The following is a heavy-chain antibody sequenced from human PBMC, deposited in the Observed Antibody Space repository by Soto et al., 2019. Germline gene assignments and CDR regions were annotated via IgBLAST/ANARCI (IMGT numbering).Heavy chain of an antibody. J-gene: IGHJ4*02. CDR3: ARSKQLLCFDY. CDR2: IYYSGST. D-gene: IGHD1-1*01. V-gene: IGHV4-59*06. CDR1: GGSISGYY. Sequence: SETLSLTCTVSGGSISGYYWSWIRQPPGKGLEWIGYIYYSGSTYYNPSLKSRVTISVDTSKNQFSLKLSSVTAADTAVYYCARSKQLLCFDYWGQGTLVTVSS.